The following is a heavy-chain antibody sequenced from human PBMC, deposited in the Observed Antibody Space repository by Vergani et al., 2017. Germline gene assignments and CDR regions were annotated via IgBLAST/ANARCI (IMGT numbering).Heavy chain of an antibody. CDR2: IYYSGST. Sequence: QVQLQESGPGLVKPSETLSLTCTVSGGSISSYYWSWIRQPPGKGLEWIGYIYYSGSTNYNPSLKSRVTISVDTSKNQLSLKLSAVTAADTAVYYCARGGTTGDRSKYYYYYMDVWGKGTTVTVSS. J-gene: IGHJ6*03. D-gene: IGHD7-27*01. V-gene: IGHV4-59*01. CDR3: ARGGTTGDRSKYYYYYMDV. CDR1: GGSISSYY.